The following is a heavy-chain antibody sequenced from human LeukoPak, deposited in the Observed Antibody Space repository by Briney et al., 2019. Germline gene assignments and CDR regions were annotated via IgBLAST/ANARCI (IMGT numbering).Heavy chain of an antibody. CDR2: IYYSGNT. Sequence: SETLSLTCTVSGGSISSYYWSWIRQPPGKGLEWIGYIYYSGNTNYNPSLKSRVTISVDTSKNQFSLKLSSVTAAVTAVYYCARRAVTYYYDSSGYYPNYYFDYWGQGTLVTVSS. D-gene: IGHD3-22*01. V-gene: IGHV4-59*08. J-gene: IGHJ4*02. CDR1: GGSISSYY. CDR3: ARRAVTYYYDSSGYYPNYYFDY.